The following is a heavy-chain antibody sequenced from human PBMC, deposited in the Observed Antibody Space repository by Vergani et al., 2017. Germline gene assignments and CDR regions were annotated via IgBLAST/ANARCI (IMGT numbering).Heavy chain of an antibody. Sequence: QVQLVESGGGLVQPGGSLRLSCIASGFTFRIYGMHWVRQAPGKGLEWVAFIRYDGTKRFYGDSVKGRFTISRDNSQTTVFLQMNSLRADDSAVYYCTKAGQYYSDNFHDSWGQGALVTVAS. J-gene: IGHJ1*01. CDR3: TKAGQYYSDNFHDS. D-gene: IGHD2-15*01. CDR1: GFTFRIYG. V-gene: IGHV3-30*02. CDR2: IRYDGTKR.